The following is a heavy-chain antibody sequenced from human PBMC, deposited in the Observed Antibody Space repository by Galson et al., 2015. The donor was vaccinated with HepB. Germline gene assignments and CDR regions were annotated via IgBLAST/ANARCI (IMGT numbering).Heavy chain of an antibody. CDR1: GGSISSYY. V-gene: IGHV4-59*01. CDR3: ARGLFTSSPNYYYYYGMDV. CDR2: IYYSGST. J-gene: IGHJ6*02. Sequence: ETLSLTCTVSGGSISSYYWSWIRQPPGKGLEWIGYIYYSGSTNYNPSLKSRVTISVDTSKNQFSLKLSSVTAADTAVYYCARGLFTSSPNYYYYYGMDVWGQGTTVTVSS. D-gene: IGHD3-9*01.